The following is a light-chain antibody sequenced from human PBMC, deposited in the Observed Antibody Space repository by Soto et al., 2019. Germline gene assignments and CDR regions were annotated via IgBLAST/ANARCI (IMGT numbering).Light chain of an antibody. CDR3: QQYGSSPPVT. CDR2: GAS. CDR1: QSVSSSY. V-gene: IGKV3-20*01. Sequence: IVMTQSPGTLSLSPGERATLSCRASQSVSSSYLAWYHQKPGQAPRRLMYGASSRATGIPDRFSGSGSGTDFTPTINRLEPEDFAVYYCQQYGSSPPVTFGQGTKLEIK. J-gene: IGKJ2*01.